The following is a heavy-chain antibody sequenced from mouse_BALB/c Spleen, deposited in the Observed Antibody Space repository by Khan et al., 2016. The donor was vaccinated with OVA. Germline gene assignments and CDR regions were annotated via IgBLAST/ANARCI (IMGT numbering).Heavy chain of an antibody. J-gene: IGHJ2*01. V-gene: IGHV5-6-3*01. D-gene: IGHD2-1*01. CDR3: ARVGIIYYGNYAYYFDY. Sequence: EVELVESGGGLVQPGGSLKLSCAASGFTFSSYGMSWVRQIPDKRLELVATINTNVGSTYYPDSVKGRFTISRDNVKNTLYLQMSSLKSEDTAMYYCARVGIIYYGNYAYYFDYWGQGTTLTVSS. CDR1: GFTFSSYG. CDR2: INTNVGST.